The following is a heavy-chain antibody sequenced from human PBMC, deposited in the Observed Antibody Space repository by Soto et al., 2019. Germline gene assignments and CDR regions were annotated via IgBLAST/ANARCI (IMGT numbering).Heavy chain of an antibody. Sequence: PSETLSLTCTVSGGSVSSGSDYWSWIRQPPGEGLECIGYIYYSGSTYYNPSLKSRVTISVDTSKNQFSLKLSSVAAADTAVYYCARSRGYGYGVFDYWGQGTLVT. D-gene: IGHD5-18*01. CDR3: ARSRGYGYGVFDY. CDR2: IYYSGST. V-gene: IGHV4-61*01. J-gene: IGHJ4*02. CDR1: GGSVSSGSDY.